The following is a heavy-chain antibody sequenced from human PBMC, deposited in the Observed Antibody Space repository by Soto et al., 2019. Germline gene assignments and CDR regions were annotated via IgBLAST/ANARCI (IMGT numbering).Heavy chain of an antibody. CDR2: IYTSGST. V-gene: IGHV4-4*07. CDR1: GGSISSYY. Sequence: SETLSLTCTVSGGSISSYYWSWIRQPAGKGLEWIGRIYTSGSTNYNPSLKSRVTMSVDTSKNQFSLKLSSVAAADTAVYYCARESSPIQPYDSSGYYGRWGQGTLVTVSS. D-gene: IGHD3-22*01. J-gene: IGHJ4*02. CDR3: ARESSPIQPYDSSGYYGR.